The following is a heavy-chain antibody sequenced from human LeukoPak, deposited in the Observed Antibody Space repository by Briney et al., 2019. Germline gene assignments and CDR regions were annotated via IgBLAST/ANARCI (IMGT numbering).Heavy chain of an antibody. CDR3: ATLTVRGVINI. CDR2: IQSKTDGGTT. D-gene: IGHD3-10*01. V-gene: IGHV3-15*01. Sequence: GGSLRLSCAASGFTFSNTWMNWVRQAPGKGLEWVGRIQSKTDGGTTEYAAPVKGRFTISRDDSKTTLYLQMNSLKTKDTAVYYCATLTVRGVINIWGQGTLVTVSS. CDR1: GFTFSNTW. J-gene: IGHJ4*02.